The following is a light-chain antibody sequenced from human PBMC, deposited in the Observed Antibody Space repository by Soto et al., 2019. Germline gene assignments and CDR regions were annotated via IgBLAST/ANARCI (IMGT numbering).Light chain of an antibody. CDR1: SSNIGSNT. CDR3: STWDGNLSWPG. J-gene: IGLJ2*01. CDR2: SSN. V-gene: IGLV1-44*01. Sequence: QSVLTQPPSASGTPGQRVTISCSGSSSNIGSNTVDWYQQLPGTAPKLLIYSSNQRPSGVPDRFSGSKSGPSASLAISGLQSEDGAYYYWSTWDGNLSWPGFGGGTKLTVL.